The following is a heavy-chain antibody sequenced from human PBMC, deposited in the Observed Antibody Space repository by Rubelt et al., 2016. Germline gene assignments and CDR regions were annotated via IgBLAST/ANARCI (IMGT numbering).Heavy chain of an antibody. Sequence: QGQLVESGGGVVQPGRSLRLSCAAAGFTFSNSAMHWVRQAPGKGLEWVAGISFDGSDKYYADSVTARFTISRDNAKNTLYLQMNSLRAEVTAVYYCARARSVNRVDYWGQGTLVTVSS. V-gene: IGHV3-30*04. CDR2: ISFDGSDK. CDR1: GFTFSNSA. D-gene: IGHD1-14*01. CDR3: ARARSVNRVDY. J-gene: IGHJ4*02.